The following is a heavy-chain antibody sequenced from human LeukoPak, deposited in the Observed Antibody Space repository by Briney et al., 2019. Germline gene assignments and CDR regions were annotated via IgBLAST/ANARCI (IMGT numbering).Heavy chain of an antibody. Sequence: ASVKVSCKASGYTFTSYDINWVRPATGQGLEWMGWMNPNSGNTGYAQKFQGRVTMTRNTSISTAYMELSSLRSEDTAVYYCAREIAADRAYYYYYGMDVWGQGTTVTVSS. CDR1: GYTFTSYD. V-gene: IGHV1-8*01. D-gene: IGHD6-13*01. CDR3: AREIAADRAYYYYYGMDV. CDR2: MNPNSGNT. J-gene: IGHJ6*02.